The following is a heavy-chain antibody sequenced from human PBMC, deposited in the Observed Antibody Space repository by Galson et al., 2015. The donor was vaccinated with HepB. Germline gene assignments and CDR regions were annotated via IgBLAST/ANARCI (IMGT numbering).Heavy chain of an antibody. CDR1: GFTFRSYP. CDR3: ARGEDIQFDDWAIPVSFYQY. Sequence: LRLSCATSGFTFRSYPIHWVRQAPGKGQEWVAIITYEGSKQFYGDAVKGRFTVTRDDSKNTVYLEMNSLTTADTAIYDCARGEDIQFDDWAIPVSFYQYWGQGTLGIVSS. J-gene: IGHJ4*02. V-gene: IGHV3-30*04. CDR2: ITYEGSKQ. D-gene: IGHD3-9*01.